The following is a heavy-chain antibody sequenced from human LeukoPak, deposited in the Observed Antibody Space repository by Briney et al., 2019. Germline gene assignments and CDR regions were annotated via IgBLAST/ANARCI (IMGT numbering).Heavy chain of an antibody. V-gene: IGHV4-59*01. CDR2: IYYSGNT. D-gene: IGHD6-13*01. Sequence: SETLSLTCTDSGGSISSYYWSWIRQPPGKGLEWIGYIYYSGNTNYNPSLKSRVTISVDTSKNQFSLKLSSVTAADTAVYYCARSIAAAGLTFAPWGQGTLVTVSS. CDR3: ARSIAAAGLTFAP. J-gene: IGHJ5*02. CDR1: GGSISSYY.